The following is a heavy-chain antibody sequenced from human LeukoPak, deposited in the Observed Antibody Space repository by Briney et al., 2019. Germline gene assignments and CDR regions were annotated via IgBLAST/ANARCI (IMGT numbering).Heavy chain of an antibody. V-gene: IGHV4-59*01. Sequence: KPSETLSLTCSVSGASISSYYWSWIRQSPGKGLEWIGYIYNSGTTNYNPSLKNRVSISKDVSKNQFSLRVPSVTAADTAVYYCARVGGAPLGAFDIWGQGTVVTVSS. CDR1: GASISSYY. CDR2: IYNSGTT. CDR3: ARVGGAPLGAFDI. J-gene: IGHJ3*02. D-gene: IGHD3-16*01.